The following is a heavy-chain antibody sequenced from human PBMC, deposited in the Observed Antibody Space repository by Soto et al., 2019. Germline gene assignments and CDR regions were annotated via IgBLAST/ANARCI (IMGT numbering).Heavy chain of an antibody. V-gene: IGHV4-30-4*01. CDR3: ASEGYCSGGSCYPSDY. Sequence: SETLSLTCTVSGGSISSGDYYWSWIRQPPGKGLEWIGYIYYSGSTYYNPSLKSRVTISVDTSKNQFSLKLSSVTAADTAVFYCASEGYCSGGSCYPSDYWGQGTLVTVSS. CDR2: IYYSGST. J-gene: IGHJ4*02. D-gene: IGHD2-15*01. CDR1: GGSISSGDYY.